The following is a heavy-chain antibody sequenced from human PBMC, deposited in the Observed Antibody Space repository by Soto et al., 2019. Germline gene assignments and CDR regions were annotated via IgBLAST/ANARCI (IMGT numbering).Heavy chain of an antibody. D-gene: IGHD3-3*01. CDR2: IYHSGST. J-gene: IGHJ6*02. CDR3: ARAKNDFWSGYYRAYYYYGMDV. V-gene: IGHV4-4*02. CDR1: GGSISSSNW. Sequence: SETLSLTCAISGGSISSSNWWSWVRQPPGKGLEWIGEIYHSGSTNYNPSLKSRVTISVDKSKNQFSLKLSSVTAADTAVYYCARAKNDFWSGYYRAYYYYGMDVWGQGTTVTVSS.